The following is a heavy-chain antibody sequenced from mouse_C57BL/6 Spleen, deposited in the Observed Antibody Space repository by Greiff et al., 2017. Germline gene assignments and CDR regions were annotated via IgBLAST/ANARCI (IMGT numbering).Heavy chain of an antibody. D-gene: IGHD3-2*02. CDR3: ARSGTAQAMDY. V-gene: IGHV1-69*01. CDR2: IDPSDSYT. Sequence: QVQLQQPGAELVMPGASVKLSCKASGYTFTSYWMHWVHQRPGQGLEWIGEIDPSDSYTNYNQKFKGKFTLTVDKSSNTAYMQLSSLTSEDSAVYYCARSGTAQAMDYWGQGTSVTVSS. J-gene: IGHJ4*01. CDR1: GYTFTSYW.